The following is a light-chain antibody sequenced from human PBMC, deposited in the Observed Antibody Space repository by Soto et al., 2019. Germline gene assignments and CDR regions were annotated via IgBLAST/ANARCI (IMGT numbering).Light chain of an antibody. CDR2: DVA. J-gene: IGLJ1*01. CDR3: SSYTSSSTLYV. Sequence: QSALTQPASVSGSPGQSIAISCTGASIDVGGYNYVSWYQQHPGKAPKLMIYDVASRPSGVSDRFSGSKSGNTASLTISGLQAEDEAYYYCSSYTSSSTLYVFGTWTNVT. V-gene: IGLV2-14*03. CDR1: SIDVGGYNY.